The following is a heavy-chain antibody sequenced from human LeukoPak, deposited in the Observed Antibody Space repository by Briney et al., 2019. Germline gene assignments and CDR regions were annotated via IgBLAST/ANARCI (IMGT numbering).Heavy chain of an antibody. Sequence: GASVTVSCKASGGTFSKYTISWVRQRPGQGLEWMGGITPLFGTANYAQKFQGRVTITADESTSTAYMELSSLRSEDTAVYYCARDSSGYYRYWGQGTLVTVSS. J-gene: IGHJ4*02. V-gene: IGHV1-69*13. CDR2: ITPLFGTA. D-gene: IGHD3-22*01. CDR3: ARDSSGYYRY. CDR1: GGTFSKYT.